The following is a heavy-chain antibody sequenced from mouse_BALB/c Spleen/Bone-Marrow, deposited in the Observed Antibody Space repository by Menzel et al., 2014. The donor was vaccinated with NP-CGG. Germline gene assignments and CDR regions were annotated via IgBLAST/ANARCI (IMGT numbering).Heavy chain of an antibody. J-gene: IGHJ2*01. V-gene: IGHV14-3*02. Sequence: EVHLHQSGAELVKPGASVKLSCTASGFNIKDTYMHWVKQRPEQGLEWIGRIDPANGNAKYDPKFQGKATITADTSSNTAYLQLSSLTSEDTAVYYCARYRLGTYFDFWGQGTTLTVSS. CDR1: GFNIKDTY. CDR2: IDPANGNA. CDR3: ARYRLGTYFDF. D-gene: IGHD2-14*01.